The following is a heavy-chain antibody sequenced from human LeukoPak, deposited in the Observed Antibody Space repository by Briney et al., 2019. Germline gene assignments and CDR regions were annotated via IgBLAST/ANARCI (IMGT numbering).Heavy chain of an antibody. V-gene: IGHV4-59*08. D-gene: IGHD6-13*01. CDR2: IYYSGST. CDR1: GGSISSYY. CDR3: ASHLRKAAASPFDY. J-gene: IGHJ4*02. Sequence: SETLSLTCTVSGGSISSYYWSWIRQPPGKGLEWIGYIYYSGSTNYNPSLKSRVTTSVDTSKNQFSLKLSSVTAADTAVYYCASHLRKAAASPFDYWGQGTLVTVSS.